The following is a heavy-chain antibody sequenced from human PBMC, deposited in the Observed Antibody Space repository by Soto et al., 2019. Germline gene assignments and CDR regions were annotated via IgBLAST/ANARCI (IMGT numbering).Heavy chain of an antibody. J-gene: IGHJ4*02. CDR1: GFTLSSYA. Sequence: LRLSCAASGFTLSSYAMSWVRQAPGKGLEWVSAISGSGGSTYYADSVKGRFTISRDNSKNTLYLQMNSLRAEDTAVYYCAKDRSGYDWPDYFDYWGQGTLVTVSS. CDR2: ISGSGGST. D-gene: IGHD5-12*01. V-gene: IGHV3-23*01. CDR3: AKDRSGYDWPDYFDY.